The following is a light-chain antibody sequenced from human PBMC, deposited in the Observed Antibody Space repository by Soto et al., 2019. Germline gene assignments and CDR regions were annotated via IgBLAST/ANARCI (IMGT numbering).Light chain of an antibody. CDR2: EGS. J-gene: IGLJ3*02. Sequence: QSALTQPASVSGSPGQSITISCTGTSSDVGSYNLVSWYQQHPGKAPKLMIYEGSKRPSGVSNRFSGSKSGNTASLTISGLQAEDEADYYCCSYAGSSTSHWVFGGGTKLTVL. CDR1: SSDVGSYNL. V-gene: IGLV2-23*01. CDR3: CSYAGSSTSHWV.